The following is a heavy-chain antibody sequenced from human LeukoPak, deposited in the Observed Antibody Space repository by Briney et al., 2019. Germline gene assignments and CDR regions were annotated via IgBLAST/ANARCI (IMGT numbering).Heavy chain of an antibody. CDR2: FDPEDGET. J-gene: IGHJ4*02. Sequence: ASVKVSCKVSGYTLTELSMHWVRQAPGKGLGWMGGFDPEDGETIYAQKFQGRLTMTEDTSTDAAYMELSSLRSEDTAVYYCATYMGAWLRFPPFDYWGQGTLVTVSS. V-gene: IGHV1-24*01. CDR1: GYTLTELS. CDR3: ATYMGAWLRFPPFDY. D-gene: IGHD5-12*01.